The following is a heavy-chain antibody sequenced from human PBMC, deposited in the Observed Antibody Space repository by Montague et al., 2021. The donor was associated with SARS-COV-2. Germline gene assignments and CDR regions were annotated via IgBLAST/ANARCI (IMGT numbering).Heavy chain of an antibody. CDR2: NGRT. V-gene: IGHV4-39*01. CDR3: TRRGEVVGCDY. Sequence: NGRTYYNLSLKSRVTISVDTSKNRFSLKLTSVTAADTAVYYCTRRGEVVGCDYWGQGNLVTV. D-gene: IGHD3-16*01. J-gene: IGHJ4*02.